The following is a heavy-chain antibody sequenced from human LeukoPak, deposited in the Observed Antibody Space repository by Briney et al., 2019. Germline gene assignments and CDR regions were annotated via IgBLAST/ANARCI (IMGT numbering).Heavy chain of an antibody. CDR2: INHSGST. CDR3: ARGVRPRGLVGY. CDR1: GGSFSGYY. D-gene: IGHD2-21*01. Sequence: SEILSLTCAVYGGSFSGYYWSWIRQPPGKGLEWIGEINHSGSTNYNPSLKSRVTISVDTSKNQFSLKLSSVTAADTAVYYCARGVRPRGLVGYWGQGTLVTVSS. J-gene: IGHJ4*02. V-gene: IGHV4-34*01.